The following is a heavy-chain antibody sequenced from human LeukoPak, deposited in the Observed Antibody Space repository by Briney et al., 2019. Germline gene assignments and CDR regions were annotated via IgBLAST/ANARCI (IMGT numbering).Heavy chain of an antibody. CDR1: GYTFTSYA. V-gene: IGHV1-3*01. J-gene: IGHJ4*02. D-gene: IGHD3-22*01. CDR3: ARGQQPYYYDSSGYGIPLH. CDR2: INAGNGNT. Sequence: GASVKVSCKASGYTFTSYAMHWVRQAPGQRLEWMGWINAGNGNTKYSQKFQGRVTITRDTSASTAYMELSSLRSEDTAVYYCARGQQPYYYDSSGYGIPLHWGQGTLVTVSS.